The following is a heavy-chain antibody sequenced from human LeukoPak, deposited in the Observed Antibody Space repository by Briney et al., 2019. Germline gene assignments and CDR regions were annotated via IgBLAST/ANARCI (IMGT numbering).Heavy chain of an antibody. CDR1: GYTFTGYY. Sequence: ASVKVSCKASGYTFTGYYIHWVRQAPGQGLEWMGWINPNSGDTNFAQKFQGRVTMTSDTSISTAHMELSRLKSDDTAVYYCARQFRGSSGYYAYWGQGTLVTVSS. CDR3: ARQFRGSSGYYAY. J-gene: IGHJ4*02. D-gene: IGHD3-22*01. CDR2: INPNSGDT. V-gene: IGHV1-2*02.